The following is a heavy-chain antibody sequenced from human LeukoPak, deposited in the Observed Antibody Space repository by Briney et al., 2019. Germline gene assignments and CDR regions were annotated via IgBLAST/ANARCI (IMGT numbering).Heavy chain of an antibody. CDR1: GVSISSSSYY. Sequence: KPSETLSLTCTVSGVSISSSSYYWGWIRQPPGKGLEWIGSIYYSGSTYYNPSLKSPVTISVDTSKNQFSLKLSSVTAADTAVYYCARVSPVPAAINNWYFDLWGRGTLVTVSS. V-gene: IGHV4-39*07. D-gene: IGHD2-2*02. J-gene: IGHJ2*01. CDR3: ARVSPVPAAINNWYFDL. CDR2: IYYSGST.